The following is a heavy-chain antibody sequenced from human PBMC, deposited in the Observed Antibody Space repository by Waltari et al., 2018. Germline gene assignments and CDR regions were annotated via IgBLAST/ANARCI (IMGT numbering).Heavy chain of an antibody. CDR2: INPNRGGT. CDR3: ARDPAYGDSSGSGYFQH. D-gene: IGHD4-17*01. Sequence: QVQLVQSGAEVKKPGASVKVSCKASGYTFTGYYMHWVRQAPGQGLEWMGRINPNRGGTNYAQKFQGRVTMTRDTSSSTAYMELSRLRSDDTAVYYCARDPAYGDSSGSGYFQHWGQGTLVTVSS. CDR1: GYTFTGYY. J-gene: IGHJ1*01. V-gene: IGHV1-2*06.